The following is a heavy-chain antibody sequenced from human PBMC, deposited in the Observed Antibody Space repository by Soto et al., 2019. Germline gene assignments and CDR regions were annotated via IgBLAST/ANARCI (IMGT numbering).Heavy chain of an antibody. CDR1: GFTFSSYG. CDR2: ISYDGSNK. J-gene: IGHJ4*02. D-gene: IGHD3-16*01. V-gene: IGHV3-30*18. CDR3: AKAERIMITFGGVVDY. Sequence: GGSLRLSCAASGFTFSSYGMHWVRQAPGKGLEWVAVISYDGSNKYYADSVKGRFTISRDNSKNTLYLQMNSLRAEDTAVYYCAKAERIMITFGGVVDYWGQGTL.